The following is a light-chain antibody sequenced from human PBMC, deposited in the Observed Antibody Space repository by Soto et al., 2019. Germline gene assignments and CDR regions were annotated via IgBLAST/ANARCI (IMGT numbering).Light chain of an antibody. J-gene: IGKJ1*01. CDR1: QSVSSSY. Sequence: EIVMTQSPATLSVSPGERATLSCRASQSVSSSYLAWYQQKPGQAPRLLIYDASSRATGIPDRFSGSGAGTDFTLEISRVEAEDVGVYYCMQATHFPWTFGQGTKVDIK. CDR3: MQATHFPWT. V-gene: IGKV3D-20*02. CDR2: DAS.